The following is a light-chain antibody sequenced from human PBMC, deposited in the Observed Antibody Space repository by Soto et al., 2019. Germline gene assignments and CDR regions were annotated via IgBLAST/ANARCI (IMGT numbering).Light chain of an antibody. CDR2: GSS. J-gene: IGKJ1*01. CDR3: QQANSYPWT. CDR1: QGVSDW. V-gene: IGKV1-12*01. Sequence: DIRMNQSPSSVSATVGDSVTITCRASQGVSDWVAWYQQKPGEAPKLLIYGSSSLLSGVPSRFSGTRSGTDFTLTISSLQPEDFATYYCQQANSYPWTFGQGTKV.